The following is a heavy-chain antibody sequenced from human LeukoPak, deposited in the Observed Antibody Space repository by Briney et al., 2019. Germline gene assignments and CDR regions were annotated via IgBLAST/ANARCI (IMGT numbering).Heavy chain of an antibody. CDR1: GFIFDEFA. CDR2: ISWNSGSI. Sequence: GGSLRLSCAASGFIFDEFAMHWVRQAPGKGLAWVSGISWNSGSIGYADSVKGRFTISRDNAKNSLYLQMNSLRAEDTALYYCAKMGDYGDYAQPDYWGQGTLVTVSS. V-gene: IGHV3-9*01. J-gene: IGHJ4*02. D-gene: IGHD4-17*01. CDR3: AKMGDYGDYAQPDY.